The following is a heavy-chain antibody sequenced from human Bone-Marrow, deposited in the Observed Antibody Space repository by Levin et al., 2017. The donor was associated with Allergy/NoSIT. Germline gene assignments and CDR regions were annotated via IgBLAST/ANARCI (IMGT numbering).Heavy chain of an antibody. CDR3: AKDGSGDFAPPSYYYYYGMDV. CDR1: EFTFTTYA. D-gene: IGHD2-15*01. Sequence: GESLKISCEASEFTFTTYAMTWVRQAPGKGLEWVSLISDSGGSTYYADSVKGRFTISRDNSKNTLYLQMNSLRAEDTAVYFCAKDGSGDFAPPSYYYYYGMDVWGQGTTVTVSS. V-gene: IGHV3-23*01. J-gene: IGHJ6*02. CDR2: ISDSGGST.